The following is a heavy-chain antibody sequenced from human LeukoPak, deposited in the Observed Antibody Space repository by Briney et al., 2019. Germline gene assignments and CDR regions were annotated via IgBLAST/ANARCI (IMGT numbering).Heavy chain of an antibody. Sequence: GGTLRLSCAASGFTFSSYGMSWVRQAPGKGLEWVSTISGRRDSTSYADSVKGRFTISRDNSKNTLYLQMNSLRAEDTAVYYCAKDPNFYYCMDVWGKGTTVTISS. CDR3: AKDPNFYYCMDV. J-gene: IGHJ6*03. CDR1: GFTFSSYG. CDR2: ISGRRDST. V-gene: IGHV3-23*01.